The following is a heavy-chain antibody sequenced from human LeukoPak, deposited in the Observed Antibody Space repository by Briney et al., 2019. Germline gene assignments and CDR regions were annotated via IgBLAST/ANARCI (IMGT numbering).Heavy chain of an antibody. CDR1: GGSISSYY. D-gene: IGHD3-22*01. CDR3: ARSYYYDSSGYPDAFDI. V-gene: IGHV4-59*01. CDR2: IYYSGSN. J-gene: IGHJ3*02. Sequence: SETLSLTCTVSGGSISSYYWSWIRQPPGKGLEWVGYIYYSGSNNYNHSLKSRANISVDTSKNQFSLKLSSVTAADTAVYYCARSYYYDSSGYPDAFDIWGQGTMVTVSS.